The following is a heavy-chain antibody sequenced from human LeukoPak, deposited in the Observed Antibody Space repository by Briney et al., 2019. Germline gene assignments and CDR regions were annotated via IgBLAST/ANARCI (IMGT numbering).Heavy chain of an antibody. J-gene: IGHJ4*02. CDR2: IYPGDSDT. Sequence: GESLKISCKGSGYSFTTYWIGWVRQMPGKGLEWMGIIYPGDSDTRYSPSFQGQVTISADKSISTAYLQWSSLKASDTAMYYCASRGYYGSGTYYHFDYWGLGTLVTVSS. CDR1: GYSFTTYW. V-gene: IGHV5-51*01. D-gene: IGHD3-10*01. CDR3: ASRGYYGSGTYYHFDY.